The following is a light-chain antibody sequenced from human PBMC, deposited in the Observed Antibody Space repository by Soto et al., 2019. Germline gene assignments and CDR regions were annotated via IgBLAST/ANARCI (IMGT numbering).Light chain of an antibody. Sequence: EIVLTQSPGTLSLSPGERATLSCRASQSVSNNYLAWYQQKPGQAPRLLIYGASNRATGIPDRFSGSGSGTEFTLTISSLQPDDSATYYCQQYNSDSNPFGQGTKLEIK. CDR3: QQYNSDSNP. CDR2: GAS. CDR1: QSVSNNY. J-gene: IGKJ2*01. V-gene: IGKV3-20*01.